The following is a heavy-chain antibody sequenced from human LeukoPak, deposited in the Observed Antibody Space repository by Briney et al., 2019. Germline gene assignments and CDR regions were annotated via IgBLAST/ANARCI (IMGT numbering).Heavy chain of an antibody. CDR2: IYYSGST. D-gene: IGHD3-22*01. V-gene: IGHV4-59*08. CDR3: ARHSSGYLSYFDY. J-gene: IGHJ4*02. Sequence: SQTLSLTCTVSGSSISPYYWSWIRQPPGKGLEWIGYIYYSGSTNYNPSLKSRVTISLDTSKNQFSLKVSSVTAADTAVYYCARHSSGYLSYFDYWGQGTLVPVSS. CDR1: GSSISPYY.